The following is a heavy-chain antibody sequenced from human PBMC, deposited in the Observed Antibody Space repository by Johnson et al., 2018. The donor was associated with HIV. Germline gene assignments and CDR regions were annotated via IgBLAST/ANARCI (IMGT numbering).Heavy chain of an antibody. D-gene: IGHD7-27*01. J-gene: IGHJ3*02. V-gene: IGHV3-30*18. CDR3: AKDINWGGTAFDI. CDR1: GFTVSSNY. Sequence: QVQLVESGGGLVQPGGSLRLSCAASGFTVSSNYMSWVRQAPGKGLEWVAVSSYDGTNKYYADSVKGRFTISRDNSENTLYLQMNSLRAEDTAVYYCAKDINWGGTAFDIWGQGTMVTVSS. CDR2: SSYDGTNK.